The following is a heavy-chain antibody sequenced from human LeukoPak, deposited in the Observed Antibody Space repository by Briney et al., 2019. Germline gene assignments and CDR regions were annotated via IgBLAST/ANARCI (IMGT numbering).Heavy chain of an antibody. CDR2: ISYDGSNK. V-gene: IGHV3-30*18. D-gene: IGHD3-3*01. J-gene: IGHJ4*02. Sequence: GGSLRLSCAASGFTFCSYGMHWVREAPGKGVEGGAVISYDGSNKYYADSVKGRFTISRDNSKNTLYLQMNSLRVEDTAVYFCAKDGIFGVVLDYFDYWGQGTLVTVSS. CDR1: GFTFCSYG. CDR3: AKDGIFGVVLDYFDY.